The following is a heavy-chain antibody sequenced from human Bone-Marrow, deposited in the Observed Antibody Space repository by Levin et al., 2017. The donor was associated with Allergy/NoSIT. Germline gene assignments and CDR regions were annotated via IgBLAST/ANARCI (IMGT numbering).Heavy chain of an antibody. CDR1: GFTVSTNY. V-gene: IGHV3-66*01. Sequence: GGSLRLSCAASGFTVSTNYMTWVRQAPGKGLEWVSAVYSGGSTYHADSVKGRFTISRDNSKNTLFLQMNILRAEDTAVYYCARGSSTAAPYGMDVWGQGTTVTVSS. D-gene: IGHD6-6*01. CDR2: VYSGGST. J-gene: IGHJ6*02. CDR3: ARGSSTAAPYGMDV.